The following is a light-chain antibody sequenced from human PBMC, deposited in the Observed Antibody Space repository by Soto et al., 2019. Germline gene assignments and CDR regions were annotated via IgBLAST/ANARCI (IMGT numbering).Light chain of an antibody. V-gene: IGLV2-11*01. CDR3: CSYTVRYSFV. CDR1: SSDVDNYNN. CDR2: DVN. J-gene: IGLJ1*01. Sequence: QSVLTQPRSVSGSPGQSVTISCTRTSSDVDNYNNVSWYQQHPGKAPKLLIYDVNKRPSGVPYRFSGFKSGNTASLTISGLQADDEAIYYCCSYTVRYSFVFGSGTKVTVL.